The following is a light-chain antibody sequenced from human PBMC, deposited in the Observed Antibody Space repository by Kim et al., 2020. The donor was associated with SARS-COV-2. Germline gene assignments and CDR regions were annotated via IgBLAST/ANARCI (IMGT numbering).Light chain of an antibody. CDR2: ATV. V-gene: IGLV3-19*01. J-gene: IGLJ2*01. Sequence: SSELTQDPAVSVALGQTVRITCQGDSLRNYYANWYQQKPGEAPLLLIYATVNRPSGIPDRFSGSNSGNTASLTITGTQAEDEADYYCASRDSSPHHVLFGGGTKLTVL. CDR1: SLRNYY. CDR3: ASRDSSPHHVL.